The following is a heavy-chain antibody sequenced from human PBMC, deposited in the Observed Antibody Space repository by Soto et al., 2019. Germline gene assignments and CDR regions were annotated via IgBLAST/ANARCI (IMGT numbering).Heavy chain of an antibody. CDR2: ISAYNGNT. V-gene: IGHV1-18*01. J-gene: IGHJ6*03. CDR3: ARPKGRLCEWLPNFSDYYYYKDD. Sequence: ASVKVSCKASGYTFTSYGISWVRQAPGQGLEWMGWISAYNGNTNYAQKLQGRVTMTTDTSTSTAYMELRSLRSDDTAVYYCARPKGRLCEWLPNFSDYYYYKDDCGKGTTDTDAS. CDR1: GYTFTSYG. D-gene: IGHD5-18*01.